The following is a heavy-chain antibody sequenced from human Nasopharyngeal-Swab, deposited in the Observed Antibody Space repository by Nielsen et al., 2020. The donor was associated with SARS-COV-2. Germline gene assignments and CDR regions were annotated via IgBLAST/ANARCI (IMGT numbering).Heavy chain of an antibody. CDR1: GYTFTNYA. CDR2: INAGNGNT. D-gene: IGHD6-6*01. Sequence: ASVKVSCKASGYTFTNYAIHWVRQAPGQRLEWMGWINAGNGNTEYSQKFQGRVTLTRDTSTSTAYMELRSLRSDDTAVYYCAKDGVAARPDWFDPWGQGTLVTVSS. J-gene: IGHJ5*02. CDR3: AKDGVAARPDWFDP. V-gene: IGHV1-3*01.